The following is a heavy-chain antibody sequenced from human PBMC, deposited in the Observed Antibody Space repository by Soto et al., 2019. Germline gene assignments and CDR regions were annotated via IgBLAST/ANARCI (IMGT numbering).Heavy chain of an antibody. Sequence: SEPVSLTYTVSNRTISGYYWSWIRQPPGKRLEWIGYIYYTGTTNYNPSLRSRVTISIDTSKNRFSLQLSSVTAADTAVYFCARYPGLYCWGQGTLVTVSS. CDR2: IYYTGTT. J-gene: IGHJ4*02. CDR1: NRTISGYY. V-gene: IGHV4-59*08. CDR3: ARYPGLYC.